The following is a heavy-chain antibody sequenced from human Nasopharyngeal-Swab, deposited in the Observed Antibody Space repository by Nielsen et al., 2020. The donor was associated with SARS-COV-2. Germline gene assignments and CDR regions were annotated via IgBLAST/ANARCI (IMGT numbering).Heavy chain of an antibody. J-gene: IGHJ4*02. CDR1: GFTFSNYA. Sequence: GESLKISCAASGFTFSNYAMSWVRQAPGKGLEWVSGISGSSGNTYHTDSVKGRFTISRDNPKNTLYLQMNSLRAEDTAVYYCAKEQRGGSYFDYWGQGTLVTVSS. CDR2: ISGSSGNT. CDR3: AKEQRGGSYFDY. D-gene: IGHD1-26*01. V-gene: IGHV3-23*01.